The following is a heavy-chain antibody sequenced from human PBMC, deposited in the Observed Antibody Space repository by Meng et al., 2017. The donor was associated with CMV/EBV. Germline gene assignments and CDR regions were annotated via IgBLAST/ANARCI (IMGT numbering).Heavy chain of an antibody. D-gene: IGHD3-22*01. CDR2: ISAYNGNT. CDR1: GYTLTSYG. V-gene: IGHV1-18*01. CDR3: ARPDSSGYYDAFDI. J-gene: IGHJ3*02. Sequence: ASVKVSCKASGYTLTSYGISWVRQAPGQGLEWMGWISAYNGNTNYAQKLQGRVTMTTDTSTSTAYMELRSLRSDDTAVYYCARPDSSGYYDAFDIWGQGTMVTVSS.